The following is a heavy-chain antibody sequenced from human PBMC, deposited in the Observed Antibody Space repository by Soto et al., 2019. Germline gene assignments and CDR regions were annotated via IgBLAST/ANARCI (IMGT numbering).Heavy chain of an antibody. CDR2: IIPILGIA. CDR3: AKDAGEAGYSSGWYENAFDI. V-gene: IGHV1-69*04. Sequence: ASLKVSCKASGGTFSSYTISWVRQAPGQGLEWMGRIIPILGIANYAQKFQGRVTITADKSTSTAYMELSSLRSEDTAVYYCAKDAGEAGYSSGWYENAFDIWGQGTMVTVSS. D-gene: IGHD6-19*01. CDR1: GGTFSSYT. J-gene: IGHJ3*02.